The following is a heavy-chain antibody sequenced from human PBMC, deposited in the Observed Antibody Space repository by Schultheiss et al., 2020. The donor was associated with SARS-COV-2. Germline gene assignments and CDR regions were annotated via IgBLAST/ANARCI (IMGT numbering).Heavy chain of an antibody. V-gene: IGHV4-34*01. Sequence: SETLSLTCTVSGGSISSYYWSWIRQPPGKGLEWIGEINHSGSTNYNPSLKSRVTISVDTSKNQFSLKLSSVTAADTAVYYCARVLRYCSGGSCYGGIDPWGQGTLVTVSS. D-gene: IGHD2-15*01. CDR3: ARVLRYCSGGSCYGGIDP. CDR1: GGSISSYY. CDR2: INHSGST. J-gene: IGHJ5*02.